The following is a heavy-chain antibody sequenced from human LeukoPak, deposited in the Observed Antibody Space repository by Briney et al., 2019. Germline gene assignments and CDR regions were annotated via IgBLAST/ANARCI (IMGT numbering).Heavy chain of an antibody. CDR3: AKQGGAVAYTVRDY. D-gene: IGHD6-19*01. CDR2: ISSSGGST. V-gene: IGHV3-23*01. J-gene: IGHJ4*02. Sequence: GGSLRLSCAASGFTFSSYAMSWVRQAPGKGLEWVSVISSSGGSTYYADSVKGRFTISIDNSRNTLDLQMNSLRVEDTAVYFCAKQGGAVAYTVRDYWGQGTLVTVSS. CDR1: GFTFSSYA.